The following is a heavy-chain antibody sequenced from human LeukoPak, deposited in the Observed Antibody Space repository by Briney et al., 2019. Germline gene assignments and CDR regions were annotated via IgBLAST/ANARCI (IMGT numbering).Heavy chain of an antibody. CDR2: IIPIFGTA. CDR3: ARSPYYDSTGYPHFNWFDA. D-gene: IGHD3-22*01. CDR1: GGTFSSYA. V-gene: IGHV1-69*13. Sequence: SVKGSCKASGGTFSSYAISWVRQAPGQGLEWMGGIIPIFGTANYAQKFQGRVTITADESTSTAYMELSSLRSEDTAVYYCARSPYYDSTGYPHFNWFDAWGQGTLVTVSS. J-gene: IGHJ5*02.